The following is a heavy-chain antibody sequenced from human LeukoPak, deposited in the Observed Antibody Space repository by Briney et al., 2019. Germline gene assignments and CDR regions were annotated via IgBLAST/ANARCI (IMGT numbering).Heavy chain of an antibody. CDR2: IDTAGGT. CDR3: ARAVAGTHWLDP. Sequence: WGSLRLSCAASGFTFSAYDMHWVRQVTGKGLGWVSGIDTAGGTYYPDSVKGRFTMSRDNAKNSLHLQMNGLRAGDTAVYYCARAVAGTHWLDPWGQGTLVTVSS. CDR1: GFTFSAYD. D-gene: IGHD6-19*01. J-gene: IGHJ5*02. V-gene: IGHV3-13*01.